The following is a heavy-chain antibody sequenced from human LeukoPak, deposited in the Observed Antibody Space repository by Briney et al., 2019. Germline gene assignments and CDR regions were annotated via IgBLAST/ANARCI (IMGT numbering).Heavy chain of an antibody. CDR3: ARDLRPLLWFGESGMDV. CDR1: GFTFSSYA. Sequence: PGGSLRLSCAASGFTFSSYAMHWVRQAPGKGLEWVAVISYDGSNKYYADSVKGRFTISRGNSKNTLYLQMNSLRAEDTAVYYCARDLRPLLWFGESGMDVWGQGTTVTVSS. V-gene: IGHV3-30-3*01. J-gene: IGHJ6*02. D-gene: IGHD3-10*01. CDR2: ISYDGSNK.